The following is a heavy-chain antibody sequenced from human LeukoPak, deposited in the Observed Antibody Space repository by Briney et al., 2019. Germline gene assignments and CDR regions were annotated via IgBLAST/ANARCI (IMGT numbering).Heavy chain of an antibody. J-gene: IGHJ4*02. CDR1: GGSFSGYY. CDR2: INHSGST. D-gene: IGHD3-10*01. Sequence: SETLSLTCAVYGGSFSGYYWSWIRQPPGKGLEWIGEINHSGSTNYNPSLKSRVTISVDTSKNQFSLKLSSVTAADTAVYYCARFGSGSYKYYFDYWGQGTLVTVSS. V-gene: IGHV4-34*01. CDR3: ARFGSGSYKYYFDY.